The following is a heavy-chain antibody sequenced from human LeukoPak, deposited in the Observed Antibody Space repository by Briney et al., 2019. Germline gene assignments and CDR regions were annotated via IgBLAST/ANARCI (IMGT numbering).Heavy chain of an antibody. CDR3: ARYYGDYPGYYGMDV. CDR2: ISAYNGNT. V-gene: IGHV1-18*01. CDR1: GYTFTSYG. Sequence: ASVKVSCKASGYTFTSYGVSWVRQAPGQGLEWMGWISAYNGNTNYAQKLQGRVTMTTDTSTSTAYMELRSLRSDDTAVYYCARYYGDYPGYYGMDVWGQGTTVTVSS. J-gene: IGHJ6*02. D-gene: IGHD4-17*01.